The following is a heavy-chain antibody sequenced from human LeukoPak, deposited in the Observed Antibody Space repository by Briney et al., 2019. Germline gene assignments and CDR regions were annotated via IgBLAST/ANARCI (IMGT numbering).Heavy chain of an antibody. CDR1: GGTFSSYA. Sequence: ASVKVSCKASGGTFSSYAISWVRQAPGQGLEWMGGIIPILGTANYAQKFQGRVTITADESTSTAYMELSSLRSEDTAVYYCARLRRIVPAAILHYGMDVWGQGTTVTVSS. CDR3: ARLRRIVPAAILHYGMDV. J-gene: IGHJ6*02. V-gene: IGHV1-69*13. CDR2: IIPILGTA. D-gene: IGHD2-2*01.